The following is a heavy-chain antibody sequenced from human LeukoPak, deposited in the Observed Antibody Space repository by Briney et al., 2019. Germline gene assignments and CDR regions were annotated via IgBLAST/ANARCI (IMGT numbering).Heavy chain of an antibody. D-gene: IGHD1-7*01. J-gene: IGHJ4*02. Sequence: GASVKVSCKASGYTFTSYGISWVRQAPGQGLEWMGWISAYNGNTNYAQKLQGRVTMTTDTSTSTAYMELRSLRSDDTAVYYCARDRNWNYGTQRNYYFDYWGQGTLVTVSS. V-gene: IGHV1-18*01. CDR3: ARDRNWNYGTQRNYYFDY. CDR2: ISAYNGNT. CDR1: GYTFTSYG.